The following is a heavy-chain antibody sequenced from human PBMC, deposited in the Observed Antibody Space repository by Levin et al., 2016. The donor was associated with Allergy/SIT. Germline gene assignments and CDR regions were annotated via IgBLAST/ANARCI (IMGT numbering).Heavy chain of an antibody. D-gene: IGHD3-3*01. V-gene: IGHV3-69-1*01. Sequence: WIRQPPGKGLEWVSSISSSSYIYYADSVKGRFTISRDNAKNSLYLQMNSLRAEDTAVYYCARSLYDFWSGYSGALLYYYYGMDVWGQGTTVTVSS. J-gene: IGHJ6*02. CDR2: ISSSSYI. CDR3: ARSLYDFWSGYSGALLYYYYGMDV.